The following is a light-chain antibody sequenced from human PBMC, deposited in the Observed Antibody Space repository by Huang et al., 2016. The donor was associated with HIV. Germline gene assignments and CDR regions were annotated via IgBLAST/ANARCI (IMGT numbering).Light chain of an antibody. CDR2: SAS. J-gene: IGKJ5*01. Sequence: DILLTQSPSSLYASVGDRVTITCRANQNINTYLNWYQQKPGKAHNLLSHSASTLQTWVPSRFSCSGSGTEFPRTVNSLQPEDSATYYCQQGYSALITFGQGTRL. CDR3: QQGYSALIT. CDR1: QNINTY. V-gene: IGKV1-39*01.